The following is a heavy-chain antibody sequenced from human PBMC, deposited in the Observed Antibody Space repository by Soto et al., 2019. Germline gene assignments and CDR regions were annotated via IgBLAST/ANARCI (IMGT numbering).Heavy chain of an antibody. CDR3: ARGRRSYEIDAFDI. D-gene: IGHD1-26*01. CDR2: IYYSGST. Sequence: QVQLQESGPGLVKPSRTLSLTCTVSGGSISSGGYYWSWIRQHPGKGLEWIGYIYYSGSTYYNPSLKSRVTISVDTSKNQFSLKLSSVTAADTAVYYCARGRRSYEIDAFDIWGQGTMVTVSS. CDR1: GGSISSGGYY. J-gene: IGHJ3*02. V-gene: IGHV4-31*03.